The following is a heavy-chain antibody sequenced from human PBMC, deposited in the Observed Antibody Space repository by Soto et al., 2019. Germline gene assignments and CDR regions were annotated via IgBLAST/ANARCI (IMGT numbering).Heavy chain of an antibody. D-gene: IGHD3-22*01. CDR1: GFSLSTRGVG. J-gene: IGHJ1*01. CDR3: VRCYDAIGFYEDFQL. V-gene: IGHV2-5*02. Sequence: QITLKGSGPTLVKSTQTLKLTCAFSGFSLSTRGVGVGWIRQPPGKALEWLARIYWDDDKRYSPSLKSRHTITKDTSKNQLLRTLTNRDPVDTATYSGVRCYDAIGFYEDFQLCGQGTLVTGSS. CDR2: IYWDDDK.